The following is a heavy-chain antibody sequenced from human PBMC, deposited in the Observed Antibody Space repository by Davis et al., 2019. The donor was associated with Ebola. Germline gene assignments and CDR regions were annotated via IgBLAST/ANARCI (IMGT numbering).Heavy chain of an antibody. J-gene: IGHJ4*02. D-gene: IGHD2-2*01. CDR1: GGSISSGGYY. V-gene: IGHV4-31*03. CDR3: ARVSREYQLLYFDY. Sequence: MPSETLSLTCTVSGGSISSGGYYWSWTRQHPGKGLEWIGYIYYSGSTYYNPSLKSRVTISVDTSKNQFSLKLSSVTAADTAVYYCARVSREYQLLYFDYWGQGTLVTVSS. CDR2: IYYSGST.